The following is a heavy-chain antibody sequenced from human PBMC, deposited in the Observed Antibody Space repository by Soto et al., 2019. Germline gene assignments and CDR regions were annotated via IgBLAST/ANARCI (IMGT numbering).Heavy chain of an antibody. Sequence: GESLKISCKGSGYIFSTNWIGWVRQMPGKGLEWMGILYPADSDPRYSPSFQGQVTISADKSISTAYLQWSSLKASDTAIYYCARAYGARFDIWGRGTMVTVSS. CDR1: GYIFSTNW. J-gene: IGHJ3*02. CDR2: LYPADSDP. V-gene: IGHV5-51*01. CDR3: ARAYGARFDI. D-gene: IGHD4-17*01.